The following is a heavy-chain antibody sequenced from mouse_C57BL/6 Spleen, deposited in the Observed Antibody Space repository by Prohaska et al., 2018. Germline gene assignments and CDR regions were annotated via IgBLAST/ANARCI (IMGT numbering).Heavy chain of an antibody. V-gene: IGHV1-64*01. CDR1: GYTFTSYW. CDR3: ARGGGYFDY. Sequence: QVQLQQPGAELVKPGASVKLSCTASGYTFTSYWMHWVTQRPGQGLEWIGMIQTSMSNTNYNEKFKSKATLTVDKSSSTDYMQLSSVTSEDSAVYYCARGGGYFDYWGQGTTLTVSS. J-gene: IGHJ2*01. CDR2: IQTSMSNT.